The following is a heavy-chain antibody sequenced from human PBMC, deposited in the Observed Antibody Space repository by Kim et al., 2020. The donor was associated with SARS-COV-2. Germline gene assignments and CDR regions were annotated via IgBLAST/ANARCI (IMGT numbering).Heavy chain of an antibody. CDR1: GFTFSSYA. CDR2: ITNDGSNK. J-gene: IGHJ6*02. CDR3: ARAFAGAYYYGMDV. D-gene: IGHD3-10*01. V-gene: IGHV3-30-3*01. Sequence: GGSLRLSCAASGFTFSSYAMNWVRQAPGKGLEWVAVITNDGSNKYYADSVKGRFTISRDNSKNTLYLQMNSLRAEDTAVYYCARAFAGAYYYGMDVWGQGTTVTVSS.